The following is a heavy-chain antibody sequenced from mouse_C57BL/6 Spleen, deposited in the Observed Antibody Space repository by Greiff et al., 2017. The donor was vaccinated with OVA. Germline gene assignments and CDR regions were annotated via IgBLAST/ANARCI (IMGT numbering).Heavy chain of an antibody. V-gene: IGHV1-82*01. Sequence: QVQLQQSGPELVKPGASVKISCKASGYAFSSSWMNWVKQRPGKGLEWIGRIYPGDGDTNYNGKFKGKATLTADKSSSTAYMQLSSLPSEDSAVYFCARTAQVPYAMDYWGQGTSVTVAS. CDR3: ARTAQVPYAMDY. CDR2: IYPGDGDT. D-gene: IGHD3-2*02. J-gene: IGHJ4*01. CDR1: GYAFSSSW.